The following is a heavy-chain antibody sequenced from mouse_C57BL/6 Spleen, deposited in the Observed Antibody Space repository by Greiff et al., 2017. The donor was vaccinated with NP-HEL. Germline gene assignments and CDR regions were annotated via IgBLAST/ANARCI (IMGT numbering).Heavy chain of an antibody. J-gene: IGHJ4*01. CDR3: ARHNDGYYYAMDY. CDR1: GFTFSSYT. CDR2: ISGGGGNT. D-gene: IGHD2-3*01. V-gene: IGHV5-9*01. Sequence: EVQLVESGGGLVKPGGSLKLSCAASGFTFSSYTMSWVRQTPEKRLEWVATISGGGGNTYYPDSVKGRFTISRDNAKNTLYLQMSSLRSEDTTLYYCARHNDGYYYAMDYWGQGTSVTVSS.